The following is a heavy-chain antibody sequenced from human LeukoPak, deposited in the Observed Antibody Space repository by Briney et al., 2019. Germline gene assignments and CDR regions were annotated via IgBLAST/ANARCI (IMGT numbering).Heavy chain of an antibody. CDR2: IKQDGSEK. V-gene: IGHV3-7*01. J-gene: IGHJ4*02. CDR3: ASRIAVAKSPPFDY. Sequence: GGSLRLSCAASGFTFSSYWMSWVRQAPGKGLEWVANIKQDGSEKYYVDSVKGRFTISRDNAKNSLYLQMNSLRAEDTAVYYCASRIAVAKSPPFDYWGQGTLVTVSS. CDR1: GFTFSSYW. D-gene: IGHD6-19*01.